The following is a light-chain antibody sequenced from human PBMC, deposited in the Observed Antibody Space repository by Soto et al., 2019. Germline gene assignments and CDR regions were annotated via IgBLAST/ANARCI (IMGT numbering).Light chain of an antibody. CDR1: QSVSNY. J-gene: IGKJ1*01. CDR3: LQTYTSLTWT. CDR2: AAS. Sequence: DIKMTQSPSCLSASVGDRVTITCRASQSVSNYLQWYQQKSGRAPKLLVYAASSLHSGVPSRFSGSGSGTDFTLTISSLQPEDFATYYCLQTYTSLTWTFGQGTKVDIK. V-gene: IGKV1-39*01.